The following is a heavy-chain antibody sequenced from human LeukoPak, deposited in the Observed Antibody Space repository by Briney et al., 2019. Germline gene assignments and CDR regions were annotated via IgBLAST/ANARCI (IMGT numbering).Heavy chain of an antibody. V-gene: IGHV1-69*04. CDR2: IIPILGIA. CDR3: ARATTGGLNFDY. CDR1: GGTFSSYA. D-gene: IGHD4-17*01. J-gene: IGHJ4*02. Sequence: WASVKVSCKASGGTFSSYAISWVRQAPGQGLEWMGRIIPILGIANYAQKFQGRVTITADKSTSTAYMELSSLRSEDTAVYYCARATTGGLNFDYWGQGTLVTVSS.